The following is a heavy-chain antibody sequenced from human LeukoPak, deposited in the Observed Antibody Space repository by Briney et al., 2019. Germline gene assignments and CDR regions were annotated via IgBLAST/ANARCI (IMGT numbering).Heavy chain of an antibody. D-gene: IGHD2/OR15-2a*01. V-gene: IGHV3-23*01. Sequence: QSGGSLRLSCAASGFTFSCYANSWVREAPGKGLEWVSRLTGSGGKTYYADSVKGRFTISRDNSKNTLSLQMNSLRAEDAAVYYCVKFRVIQHYNYHMDVWGKGTTVSVSS. CDR2: LTGSGGKT. CDR1: GFTFSCYA. J-gene: IGHJ6*03. CDR3: VKFRVIQHYNYHMDV.